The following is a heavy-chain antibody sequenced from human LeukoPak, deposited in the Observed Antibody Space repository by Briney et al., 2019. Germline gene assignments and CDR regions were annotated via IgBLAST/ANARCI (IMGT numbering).Heavy chain of an antibody. D-gene: IGHD3-22*01. CDR1: GGTFSSYA. J-gene: IGHJ4*02. V-gene: IGHV1-69*04. CDR3: ATYYYDSSGYYPDY. CDR2: IIPILGIA. Sequence: SVEVSCKASGGTFSSYAISWVRQAPGQGLEWMGRIIPILGIANYAQKFQGRVTITADKSTSTAYMELSSLRSEDTAVYYCATYYYDSSGYYPDYWGQGTLVTVSS.